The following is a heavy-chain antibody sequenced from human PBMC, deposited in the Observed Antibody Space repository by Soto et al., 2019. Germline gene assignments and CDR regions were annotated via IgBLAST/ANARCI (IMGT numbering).Heavy chain of an antibody. J-gene: IGHJ4*02. CDR1: GFSLSSKGMR. Sequence: SGPTLVNPTQTLTLTCTFSGFSLSSKGMRVSWIRQPPGKALEWLARIDWDDDKFYSPSLRTRLTISKDTSKNQVVLTMTNVDPKDTATYYCARSPGGFTVATYFFDYWGQGTLVTVSS. V-gene: IGHV2-70*04. CDR2: IDWDDDK. CDR3: ARSPGGFTVATYFFDY. D-gene: IGHD4-17*01.